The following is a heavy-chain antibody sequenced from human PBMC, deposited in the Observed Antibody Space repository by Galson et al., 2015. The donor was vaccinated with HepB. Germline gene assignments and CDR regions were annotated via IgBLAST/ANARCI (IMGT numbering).Heavy chain of an antibody. D-gene: IGHD1-14*01. CDR3: ARNPASSNHYKIDV. V-gene: IGHV3-48*01. J-gene: IGHJ6*02. CDR2: ISAGSTTI. CDR1: GVTIPSYS. Sequence: SLRLSCAASGVTIPSYSMNWVRKAPGKGLEWLAYISAGSTTIYYAASVKGRFTISRDNAKNFLYLHMNSLRGEDTAVYYCARNPASSNHYKIDVWGHGTAVTVSS.